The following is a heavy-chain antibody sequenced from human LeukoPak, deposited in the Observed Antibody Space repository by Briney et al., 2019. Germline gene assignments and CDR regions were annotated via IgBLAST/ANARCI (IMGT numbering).Heavy chain of an antibody. Sequence: GGSLRLSCVASGFTFNRCGMHWVRHAPGKGLEWVARILYDGSREYYADSVEGRFTIARDNSKNTLYLEMNGLREEDTAVYYCVKSSGTEDYGMDAWGQGTTVTVSS. J-gene: IGHJ6*02. CDR2: ILYDGSRE. CDR3: VKSSGTEDYGMDA. D-gene: IGHD3-10*01. V-gene: IGHV3-30*02. CDR1: GFTFNRCG.